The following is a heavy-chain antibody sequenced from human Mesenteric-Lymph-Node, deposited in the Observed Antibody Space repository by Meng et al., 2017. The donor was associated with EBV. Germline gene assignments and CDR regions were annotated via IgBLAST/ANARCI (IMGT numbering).Heavy chain of an antibody. CDR2: TYYRSKWYN. V-gene: IGHV6-1*01. CDR1: GDSVSSSSAA. J-gene: IGHJ2*01. Sequence: QVQLQQSGPGLVKPPQXLSLTRVISGDSVSSSSAAWTWIRQSSTRGLEWLGRTYYRSKWYNDYAVFVKSRITINPDTSKNQFSLQLNSVTPEDTAVYYCARGATSVFDLWGRGTLVTVSS. CDR3: ARGATSVFDL.